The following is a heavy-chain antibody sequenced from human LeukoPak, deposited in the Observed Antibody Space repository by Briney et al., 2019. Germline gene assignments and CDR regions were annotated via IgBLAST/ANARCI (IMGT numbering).Heavy chain of an antibody. CDR2: ISGSGGST. CDR3: AKESAYDILTGYSDY. Sequence: GGSLRLSCAASGFTFSSYSMNWVRQAPGKGLEWVSGISGSGGSTYYADSVKGRFTISRDNSKNTMYLQMNSLRAEDTAAYYCAKESAYDILTGYSDYWGQGTLVTVSS. J-gene: IGHJ4*02. D-gene: IGHD3-9*01. CDR1: GFTFSSYS. V-gene: IGHV3-23*01.